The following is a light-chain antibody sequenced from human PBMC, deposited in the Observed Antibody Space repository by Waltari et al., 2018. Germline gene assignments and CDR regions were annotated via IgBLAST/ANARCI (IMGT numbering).Light chain of an antibody. Sequence: EIVMTKSPATLFVSPGESATLSCRAVKGVSINLAWYQQKPGQAPRLLMYGASTRATAIPARFSGSGSGTEFALTISSLQSEDSAVYYCQQYQNWPQTFGQGTKLQIK. J-gene: IGKJ2*01. V-gene: IGKV3-15*01. CDR2: GAS. CDR3: QQYQNWPQT. CDR1: KGVSIN.